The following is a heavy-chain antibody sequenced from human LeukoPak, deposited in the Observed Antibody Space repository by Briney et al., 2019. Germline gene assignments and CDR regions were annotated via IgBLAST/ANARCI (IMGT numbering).Heavy chain of an antibody. CDR1: GYSFTSHD. CDR3: ARAGRKYAFDY. CDR2: MNPNSGNT. V-gene: IGHV1-8*01. Sequence: ASVKVSCKASGYSFTSHDINWVRQATRQGLEWMGWMNPNSGNTGYAQKFQGRVTMTTDTSMKTAYIELSSLRSEDTAVYYCARAGRKYAFDYWGQGTLVTVSS. J-gene: IGHJ4*02.